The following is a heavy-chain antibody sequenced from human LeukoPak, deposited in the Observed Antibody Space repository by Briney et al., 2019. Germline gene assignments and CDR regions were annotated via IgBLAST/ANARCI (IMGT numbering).Heavy chain of an antibody. Sequence: SQTLSLTCAISGDSVSSNSAAWNWIRQSPSRGLEWLGRTYYRSKWYNDYAVSVKSRITINPDTSKNQFSLQLNSVTPEDTAVYYCARELRSLKGPQGAFDIWGQGTMVTVSS. CDR1: GDSVSSNSAA. J-gene: IGHJ3*02. CDR2: TYYRSKWYN. CDR3: ARELRSLKGPQGAFDI. D-gene: IGHD3-10*01. V-gene: IGHV6-1*01.